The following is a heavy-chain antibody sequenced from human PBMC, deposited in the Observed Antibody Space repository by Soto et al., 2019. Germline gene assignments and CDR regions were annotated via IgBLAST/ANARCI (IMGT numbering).Heavy chain of an antibody. CDR2: INPNSGGT. J-gene: IGHJ3*02. D-gene: IGHD5-12*01. V-gene: IGHV1-2*02. Sequence: ASVKVSCTVSGYTFTGYYMHWVRQAPGQGLEWMGWINPNSGGTNYAQKFQGRVTMTRDTSISTAYMELSRLRSDDTAVYYCARAVRRWLQYAFAIWGKGPMVLVSS. CDR3: ARAVRRWLQYAFAI. CDR1: GYTFTGYY.